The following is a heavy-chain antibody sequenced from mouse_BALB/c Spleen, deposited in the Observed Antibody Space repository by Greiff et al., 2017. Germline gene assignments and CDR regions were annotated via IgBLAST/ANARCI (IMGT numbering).Heavy chain of an antibody. D-gene: IGHD2-1*01. J-gene: IGHJ2*01. Sequence: QVQLQQYGPELVKPGASVKISCKASGYAFSSSWMNWVKQRPGQGLEWIGRIYPGDGDTNYNGKFKGKATLTADKSSSTAYMQLSSLTSVDSAVYFCARGGNYVFFNYWGQGTTLTVSS. CDR2: IYPGDGDT. CDR3: ARGGNYVFFNY. V-gene: IGHV1-82*01. CDR1: GYAFSSSW.